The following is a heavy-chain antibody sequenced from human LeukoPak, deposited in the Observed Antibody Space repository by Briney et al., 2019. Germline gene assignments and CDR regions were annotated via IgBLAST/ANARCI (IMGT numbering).Heavy chain of an antibody. CDR3: ARFMVRGIPTLNWFDP. V-gene: IGHV4-34*01. J-gene: IGHJ5*02. D-gene: IGHD3-10*01. CDR1: GGSFGGYY. Sequence: SETLSLTCAVFGGSFGGYYWSWIRQPPGKGLEWIGEINDSGSTHYNPSLKSRVTISVDTSKNQFSLKLNSVTAADTAVYYCARFMVRGIPTLNWFDPWGQGTPVTVSS. CDR2: INDSGST.